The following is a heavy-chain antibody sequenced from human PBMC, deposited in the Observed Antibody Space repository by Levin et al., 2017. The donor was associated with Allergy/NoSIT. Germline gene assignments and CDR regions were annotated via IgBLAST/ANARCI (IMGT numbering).Heavy chain of an antibody. J-gene: IGHJ4*02. V-gene: IGHV4-59*01. CDR3: ARFVWGSYRGFDY. CDR2: IYDTGNT. D-gene: IGHD3-16*02. CDR1: GGSISSAN. Sequence: SQTLSLTCTVSGGSISSANWSWIRQPPGKGLEWIGYIYDTGNTNYNPSLKSRVTLSVDTSKNQFSLKLSSVTPADTAVNYCARFVWGSYRGFDYWGQGTLVTVSS.